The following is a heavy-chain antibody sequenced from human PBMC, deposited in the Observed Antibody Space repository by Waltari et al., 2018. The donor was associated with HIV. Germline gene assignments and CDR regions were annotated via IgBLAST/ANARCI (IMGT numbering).Heavy chain of an antibody. D-gene: IGHD6-13*01. Sequence: EVQLVESGGGLVQPGGSLRLSCAASGFTFSNYWMSWVANIKQEGSAKYYVDSVKGRFTTSRDNAKNSLYLQMNSLRAEDTAVYYCARDLSIAAAGADYWGQGTLVTVSS. CDR2: IKQEGSAK. CDR1: GFTFSNYW. J-gene: IGHJ4*02. V-gene: IGHV3-7*01. CDR3: ARDLSIAAAGADY.